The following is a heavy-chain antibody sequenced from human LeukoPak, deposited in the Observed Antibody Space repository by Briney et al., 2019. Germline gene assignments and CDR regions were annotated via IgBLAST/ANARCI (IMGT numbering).Heavy chain of an antibody. CDR2: IIPIFGTA. CDR1: GGTFSSYA. J-gene: IGHJ3*02. D-gene: IGHD3-22*01. CDR3: ARGSRRDYYDSSGYPNDAFDI. V-gene: IGHV1-69*13. Sequence: GASVNVSFKASGGTFSSYAISWVRQAPGQELEWMGGIIPIFGTANYAQKFQGRVTITADESTSTAYMELSSLRSEDTAVYYCARGSRRDYYDSSGYPNDAFDIWGQGTMVTVSS.